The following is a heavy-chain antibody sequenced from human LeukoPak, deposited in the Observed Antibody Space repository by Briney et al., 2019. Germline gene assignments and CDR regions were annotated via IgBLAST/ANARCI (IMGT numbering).Heavy chain of an antibody. CDR1: GFTFSSYA. CDR2: ISGSGGST. Sequence: GGSLRLSCAASGFTFSSYAMSWVRQAAGKGLEWVSAISGSGGSTYYADSVKGRFTISRDNSKNTLYLQMNSHRAEDTAVYYCAKVGGGYFDYWGQGTLVTVSS. D-gene: IGHD2-15*01. CDR3: AKVGGGYFDY. V-gene: IGHV3-23*01. J-gene: IGHJ4*02.